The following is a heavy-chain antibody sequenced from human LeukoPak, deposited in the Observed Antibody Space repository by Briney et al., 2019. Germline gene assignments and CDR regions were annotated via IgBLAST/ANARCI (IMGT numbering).Heavy chain of an antibody. CDR2: IYYSGST. J-gene: IGHJ4*02. CDR3: AREASHGADQLFDY. Sequence: SETLSLTCAVSGGSISDYFSPYYWTWIRQPPGKGLEWIGYIYYSGSTNYSPSFKSRVTILADTSKNQFSLKLSSVTAADTAVYYCAREASHGADQLFDYWGQGILVIVSS. V-gene: IGHV4-59*12. D-gene: IGHD4-17*01. CDR1: GGSISDYFSPYY.